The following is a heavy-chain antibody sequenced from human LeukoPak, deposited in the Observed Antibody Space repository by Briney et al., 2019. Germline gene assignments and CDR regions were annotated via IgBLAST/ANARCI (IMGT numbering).Heavy chain of an antibody. CDR1: GFDFCICA. J-gene: IGHJ4*02. Sequence: GGSLRLSCAASGFDFCICAMTWVRQAPGRGLEWVASIGGPTETFYADSVKGRFTVSRDNSQDTLFLQLNSLTAEDTAIYYCAKDATPGNSIWDYFAYWGQGALVTVSS. V-gene: IGHV3-23*01. CDR3: AKDATPGNSIWDYFAY. CDR2: IGGPTET. D-gene: IGHD2-15*01.